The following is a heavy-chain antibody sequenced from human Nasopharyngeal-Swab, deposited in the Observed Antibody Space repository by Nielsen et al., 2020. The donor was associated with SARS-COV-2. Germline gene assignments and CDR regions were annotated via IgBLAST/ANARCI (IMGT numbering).Heavy chain of an antibody. CDR2: IYYSGGT. V-gene: IGHV4-61*01. J-gene: IGHJ3*02. CDR1: GGSVSSGSYY. D-gene: IGHD4-23*01. CDR3: ARDNTVVTSEGVDI. Sequence: SETLSLTCTVSGGSVSSGSYYWSWIRQPPGKGLEWIGYIYYSGGTNYNPSLKSRVTISVDTSKNQFSLKLSSVTAADTAVYYCARDNTVVTSEGVDIWGQGTMVTVSS.